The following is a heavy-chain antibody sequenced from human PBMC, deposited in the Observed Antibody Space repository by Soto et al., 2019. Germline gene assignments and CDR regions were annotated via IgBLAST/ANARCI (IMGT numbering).Heavy chain of an antibody. Sequence: PVGSLSLCCSASGFPFRDYYLRCIRLAPVQRLGWISDIGGSDNTTYYADSVRSRFTITRDNAKNSLYLQMNSLRDEDTAVYYCARDHRYTGYDFRTIGYRGQGTLVTVSS. CDR3: ARDHRYTGYDFRTIGY. CDR2: IGGSDNTT. CDR1: GFPFRDYY. D-gene: IGHD5-12*01. J-gene: IGHJ4*02. V-gene: IGHV3-11*01.